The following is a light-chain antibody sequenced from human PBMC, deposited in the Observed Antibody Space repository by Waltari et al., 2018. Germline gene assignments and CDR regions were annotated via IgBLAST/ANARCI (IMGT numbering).Light chain of an antibody. CDR2: AAF. CDR3: QQSHSIPRT. V-gene: IGKV1-39*01. J-gene: IGKJ2*01. Sequence: DIQMTQSPSSLSASVGDRVSITCRASQSISNYLNWYQQKPGRAPNLLIYAAFSLQSGVPSRFSGSGSATDFTLTISSLQPEDFATYYCQQSHSIPRTFGQGTKLEIK. CDR1: QSISNY.